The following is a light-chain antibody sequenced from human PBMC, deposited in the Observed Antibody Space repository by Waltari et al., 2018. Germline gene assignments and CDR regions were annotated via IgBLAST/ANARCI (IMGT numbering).Light chain of an antibody. V-gene: IGLV1-47*01. J-gene: IGLJ3*02. CDR1: SPNIGGNF. CDR2: KNN. CDR3: AAWDDNLTGPL. Sequence: SVLTQPPSASGTPGQTVTIPCSGLSPNIGGNFVSWYQQLPGMAPHLLISKNNQTPSGVPDRFSGSKSGTSASLAISGLRSDDEAEYYCAAWDDNLTGPLFGGGTKVTVL.